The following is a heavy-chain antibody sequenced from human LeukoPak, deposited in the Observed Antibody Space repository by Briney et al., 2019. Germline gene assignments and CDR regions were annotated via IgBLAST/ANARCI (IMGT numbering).Heavy chain of an antibody. V-gene: IGHV4-59*12. D-gene: IGHD6-13*01. Sequence: SETLSLTCAVSGGSISNYYWSWIQQPPGKGLEWIGCSHYTGNTNHNPSLKSRVTISVDTSKNQFSLRLSSVTAADTAVYYCIAAAGDAFDIWGQGTMVTVSS. CDR3: IAAAGDAFDI. J-gene: IGHJ3*02. CDR2: SHYTGNT. CDR1: GGSISNYY.